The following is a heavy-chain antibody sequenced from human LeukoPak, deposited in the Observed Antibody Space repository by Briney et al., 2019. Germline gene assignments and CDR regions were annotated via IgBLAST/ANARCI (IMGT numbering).Heavy chain of an antibody. CDR2: ISSSSSYI. V-gene: IGHV3-21*01. J-gene: IGHJ4*02. D-gene: IGHD3-3*01. Sequence: GGSLKLSCTASGFTFTSYAISWVRRAPGKGLEWVSSISSSSSYIYYADSVKGRFTLSRDNAKNSLYLQMNSLGAEDTAVYYCARDAGRVTIFGVVIIGDYWGQGTLVTVSS. CDR3: ARDAGRVTIFGVVIIGDY. CDR1: GFTFTSYA.